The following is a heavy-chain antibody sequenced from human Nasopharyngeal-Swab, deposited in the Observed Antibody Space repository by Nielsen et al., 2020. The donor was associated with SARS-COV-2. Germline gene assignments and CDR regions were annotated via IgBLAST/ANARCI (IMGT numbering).Heavy chain of an antibody. J-gene: IGHJ4*02. CDR1: GFTVSGNF. V-gene: IGHV3-53*01. CDR3: ARGVGVDDFWSGRFDY. CDR2: IYSAGQT. Sequence: CAASGFTVSGNFMTWVRQAPGKELEWVSVIYSAGQTNYADSVKGRFTISRDNSKNTLYLQMNSLRAEDTAVYYCARGVGVDDFWSGRFDYWGQGTLVTVSS. D-gene: IGHD3-3*01.